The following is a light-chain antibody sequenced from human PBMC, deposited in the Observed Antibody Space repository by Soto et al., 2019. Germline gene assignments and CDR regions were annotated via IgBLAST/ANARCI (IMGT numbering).Light chain of an antibody. Sequence: ALTQPASVSGSTGQSITISCTGTSSDVGGYNYVSWYQQHPGKAPKLMIYDVSNRPSGVSNRFSGSKSGNTASLTISGLQVEDEADYYCNSYTSRSSTTYVFGTGTKVTVL. J-gene: IGLJ1*01. V-gene: IGLV2-14*01. CDR3: NSYTSRSSTTYV. CDR1: SSDVGGYNY. CDR2: DVS.